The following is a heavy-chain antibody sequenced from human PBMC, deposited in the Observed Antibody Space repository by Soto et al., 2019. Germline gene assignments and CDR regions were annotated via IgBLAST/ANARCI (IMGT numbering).Heavy chain of an antibody. J-gene: IGHJ6*02. D-gene: IGHD6-13*01. Sequence: GASVKVSCKASGGTFSSYTISWVRQAPGQGLEWMGRIIPIRGITNYAQKFQGRVTMTTDKSTSTVYMELSSLRSEDTAVYYCARTESYSSSWYKWDGMDVWDQGTTVTVSS. V-gene: IGHV1-69*02. CDR3: ARTESYSSSWYKWDGMDV. CDR2: IIPIRGIT. CDR1: GGTFSSYT.